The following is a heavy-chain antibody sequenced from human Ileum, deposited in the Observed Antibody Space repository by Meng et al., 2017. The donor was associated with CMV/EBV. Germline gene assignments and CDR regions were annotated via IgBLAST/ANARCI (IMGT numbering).Heavy chain of an antibody. CDR1: GFTFSSHW. D-gene: IGHD5-12*01. J-gene: IGHJ5*01. V-gene: IGHV3-74*01. Sequence: GESLKISCAASGFTFSSHWMHWVRQAPGKGLVWVARVKSDASSTSYADSVKGRFTITRDNAKDTLYLQMNSVRDEDTAVYYCTRGQSGYGRFDSWGQGTLVTVSS. CDR2: VKSDASST. CDR3: TRGQSGYGRFDS.